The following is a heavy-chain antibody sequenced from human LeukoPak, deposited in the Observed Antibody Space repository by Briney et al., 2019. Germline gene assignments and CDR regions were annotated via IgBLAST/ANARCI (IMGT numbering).Heavy chain of an antibody. CDR1: GGTFSSYA. CDR3: ARDPYSSSYMDV. V-gene: IGHV1-69*05. D-gene: IGHD6-6*01. J-gene: IGHJ6*04. CDR2: IIPIFGTA. Sequence: SVKVSCKASGGTFSSYAISWVRQAPGHGLEWMGGIIPIFGTANYAQKFQGRVTITTDESTSTAYMELSSLRSEDTAVYYCARDPYSSSYMDVWGKGTTVTVSS.